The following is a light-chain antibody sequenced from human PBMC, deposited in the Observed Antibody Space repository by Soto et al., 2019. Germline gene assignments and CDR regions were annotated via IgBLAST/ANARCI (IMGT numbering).Light chain of an antibody. J-gene: IGKJ4*01. V-gene: IGKV1-5*03. CDR3: QQYDSYPLT. Sequence: DIQMTQSPSTLSASVGDRVTITCRASQSISSWLAWYQHKPGKAPNLLIYKASSLESGVPSRFIGSGSGTEFTLTVSSLQPDDLATYYCQQYDSYPLTFGGGTQVEIK. CDR1: QSISSW. CDR2: KAS.